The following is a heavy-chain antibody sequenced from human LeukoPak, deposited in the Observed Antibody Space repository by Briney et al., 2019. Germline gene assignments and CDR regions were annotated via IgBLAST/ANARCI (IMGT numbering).Heavy chain of an antibody. J-gene: IGHJ4*02. V-gene: IGHV4-59*01. Sequence: PSETLSLTCTVSGGSISGYFWSWIRQPPGKGLDWIGYIHSSGSSSHNPSLKSRLTISVDTSKNQFSLKLSSVTAADTAVYYCARYCSGESCYSRSYDYWGRGTPVTVSS. CDR2: IHSSGSS. CDR3: ARYCSGESCYSRSYDY. CDR1: GGSISGYF. D-gene: IGHD2-15*01.